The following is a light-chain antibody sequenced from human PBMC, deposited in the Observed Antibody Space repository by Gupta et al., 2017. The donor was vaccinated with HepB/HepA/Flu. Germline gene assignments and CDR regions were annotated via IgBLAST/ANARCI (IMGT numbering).Light chain of an antibody. CDR3: QQYFSTPPT. J-gene: IGKJ5*01. CDR2: WAS. CDR1: QSLFFSSNNKNS. V-gene: IGKV4-1*01. Sequence: DIVMTQSPDFLAVALGERATINCKSSQSLFFSSNNKNSLAWYQQKPGQPPNLLIYWASTRESGVPDRFSGSGSGTDFTLTISSLQAEDVAVYYCQQYFSTPPTFGQGTRLEIK.